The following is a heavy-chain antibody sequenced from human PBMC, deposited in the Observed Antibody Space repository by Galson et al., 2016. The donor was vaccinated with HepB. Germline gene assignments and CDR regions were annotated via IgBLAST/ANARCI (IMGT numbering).Heavy chain of an antibody. D-gene: IGHD3-10*01. CDR2: VSYDGRIK. V-gene: IGHV3-30*18. CDR1: GLTLSGHG. Sequence: SLRLSCAGSGLTLSGHGTHWVRQAPGKGLEWVAEVSYDGRIKYYADSVKGRFIISRDNSKDTVSLQINSLRPEDTAVYYCAKENYYGSGTVGPWGQGTLVTVSP. CDR3: AKENYYGSGTVGP. J-gene: IGHJ5*02.